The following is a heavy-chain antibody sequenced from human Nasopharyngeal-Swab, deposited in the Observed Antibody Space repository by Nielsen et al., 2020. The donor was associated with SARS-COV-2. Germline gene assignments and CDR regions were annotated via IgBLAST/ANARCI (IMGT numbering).Heavy chain of an antibody. D-gene: IGHD4-17*01. V-gene: IGHV3-30*03. CDR2: IAHDASNE. J-gene: IGHJ4*02. Sequence: WIRQPPGEGLEWVAFIAHDASNEYYGDSVKGRFSTSRDSSKNTLYLQMDSLRGEDTAVYYCARDAPAHYGAFYWGRGTLVTVSS. CDR3: ARDAPAHYGAFY.